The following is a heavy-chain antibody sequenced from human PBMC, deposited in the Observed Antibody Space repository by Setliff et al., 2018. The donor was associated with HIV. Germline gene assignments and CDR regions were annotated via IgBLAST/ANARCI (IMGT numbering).Heavy chain of an antibody. CDR3: ARLSTTSRDFDS. CDR2: VSYTGTT. D-gene: IGHD3-10*01. J-gene: IGHJ4*02. Sequence: PSETLSLTCTASYDTISTADYYWRWIRQPPGKGLEWTGFVSYTGTTRYSPSLKSRITISIDTSKNQFSLQLSSVTAADTAVYYCARLSTTSRDFDSWGQGTLVTVSS. V-gene: IGHV4-30-4*01. CDR1: YDTISTADYY.